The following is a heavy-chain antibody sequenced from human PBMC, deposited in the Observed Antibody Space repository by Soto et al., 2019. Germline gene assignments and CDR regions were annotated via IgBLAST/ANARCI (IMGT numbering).Heavy chain of an antibody. CDR3: ARGIVVVVAATPLLDP. Sequence: QVQLVQSGAEVKKPGASVKVSCKASGYTFTNYAMHWVRQAPGQRLEWMGWINAGNGNTKYSQKFQGRVTITRDTSASTAYMELSSLRSEDTAVYYCARGIVVVVAATPLLDPWGQGTLVTVSS. CDR1: GYTFTNYA. J-gene: IGHJ5*02. D-gene: IGHD2-15*01. CDR2: INAGNGNT. V-gene: IGHV1-3*01.